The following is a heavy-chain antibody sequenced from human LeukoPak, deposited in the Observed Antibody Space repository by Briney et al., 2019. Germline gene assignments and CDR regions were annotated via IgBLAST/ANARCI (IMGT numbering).Heavy chain of an antibody. J-gene: IGHJ6*03. Sequence: GGSLRLSCVASGFTFSRYSMNWVRQAPGKGLEWVSAISGSGGSTYYADSVKGRFTISRDNSKNTLYLQMNSLRAEDTAVYYCAKDAPVLRYFDWANYYYYMDVWGKGTTVTVSS. CDR3: AKDAPVLRYFDWANYYYYMDV. V-gene: IGHV3-23*01. CDR1: GFTFSRYS. CDR2: ISGSGGST. D-gene: IGHD3-9*01.